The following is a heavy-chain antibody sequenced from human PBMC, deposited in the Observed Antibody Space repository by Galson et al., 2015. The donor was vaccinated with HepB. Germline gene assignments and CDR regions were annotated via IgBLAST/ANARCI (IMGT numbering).Heavy chain of an antibody. D-gene: IGHD6-13*01. Sequence: SWVRQAPGQGLEWMGWISAYNGNTNYAQKLQGRVTMTTDTSTSTAYMELRSLRSDDTAVYYCARAEIAAAGRHYYYYYMDVWGKGTTVTVSS. CDR2: ISAYNGNT. V-gene: IGHV1-18*01. J-gene: IGHJ6*03. CDR3: ARAEIAAAGRHYYYYYMDV.